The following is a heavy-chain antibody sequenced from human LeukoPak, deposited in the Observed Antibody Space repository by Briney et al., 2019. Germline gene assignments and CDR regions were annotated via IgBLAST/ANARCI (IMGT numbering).Heavy chain of an antibody. CDR1: GGSISSYY. CDR3: ARRAYSAAYWKHFDY. Sequence: TSETLSLTCTVSGGSISSYYWSWIRQPPGKGLEWIGSIYYHENTYYNSSLKSRVTISVDTSKNQFSLKLNSVTAADTAVYFCARRAYSAAYWKHFDYWGQGTLVTVSS. V-gene: IGHV4-59*05. J-gene: IGHJ4*02. D-gene: IGHD1-1*01. CDR2: IYYHENT.